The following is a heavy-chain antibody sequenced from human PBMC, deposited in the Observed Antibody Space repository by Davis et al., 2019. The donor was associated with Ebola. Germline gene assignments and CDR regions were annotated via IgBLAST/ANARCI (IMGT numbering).Heavy chain of an antibody. CDR1: GFTFDDYA. Sequence: LSLTCAASGFTFDDYAMHWVRQAPGKGLEWVSGISWNGRHIAYADSVKGRFTISRDNAKNSLYLQMNSLRPEDTALYYCAKDLGSSTTGGYYGMVVWGLGTTVTVSS. CDR2: ISWNGRHI. V-gene: IGHV3-9*01. D-gene: IGHD2-2*01. CDR3: AKDLGSSTTGGYYGMVV. J-gene: IGHJ6*02.